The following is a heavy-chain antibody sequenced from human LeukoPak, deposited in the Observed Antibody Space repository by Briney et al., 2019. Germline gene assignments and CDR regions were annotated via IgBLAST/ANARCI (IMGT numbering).Heavy chain of an antibody. Sequence: SETLSLACAVYGGSFSGYYWSWIRQPPGKGLEWIGEINHSGSTNYNPSLKSRVTISVDTSKNQFSLKLSSVTAADTAVYFCARGPPTDYYDSSGFYYVFDYWGQGTLVTVSS. CDR3: ARGPPTDYYDSSGFYYVFDY. V-gene: IGHV4-34*01. D-gene: IGHD3-22*01. CDR1: GGSFSGYY. CDR2: INHSGST. J-gene: IGHJ4*02.